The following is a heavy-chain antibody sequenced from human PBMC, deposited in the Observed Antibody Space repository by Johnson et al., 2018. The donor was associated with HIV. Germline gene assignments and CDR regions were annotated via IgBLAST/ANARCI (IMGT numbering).Heavy chain of an antibody. D-gene: IGHD6-13*01. CDR2: ISGSGGTT. J-gene: IGHJ3*02. CDR3: TTAASSSWYGEDAFDI. CDR1: NFTFKDFY. Sequence: QVQLVESGGDLIKPGGSLRLSCAVSNFTFKDFYMSWIRQAPGKGLEWLSYISGSGGTTYYADSVKGRFTISRDNARDTLYLQMHRLRAEDTAVYYCTTAASSSWYGEDAFDIWGQGTMVTVSS. V-gene: IGHV3-11*01.